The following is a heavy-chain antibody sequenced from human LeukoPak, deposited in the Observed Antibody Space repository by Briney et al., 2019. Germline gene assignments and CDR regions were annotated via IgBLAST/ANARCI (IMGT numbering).Heavy chain of an antibody. CDR3: AKDRCSNGIGCYYYYMDV. CDR1: GFIFSTFG. V-gene: IGHV3-30*18. D-gene: IGHD2-8*01. CDR2: ISHDGNDK. J-gene: IGHJ6*03. Sequence: GGSLRLSCVASGFIFSTFGMHWVRQAPGKGLEWVAFISHDGNDKYYADSVKGRFSISRDSSKNILYLQMNSLRAEDTAVYYCAKDRCSNGIGCYYYYMDVGGKGTTVTISS.